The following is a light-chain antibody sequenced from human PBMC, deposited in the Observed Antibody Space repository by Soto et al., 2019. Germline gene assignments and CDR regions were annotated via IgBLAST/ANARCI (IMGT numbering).Light chain of an antibody. Sequence: QSALTQPASVSGSPGQSITISCIGTSSDVGGYNYVSWYQQHPGKAPKLMIYEVSNRPSGVSNRFSGSKSGNTASLTISGLQAEDEADYYCNSYTSSSTWVFGGGTKLNVL. CDR1: SSDVGGYNY. CDR2: EVS. V-gene: IGLV2-14*01. J-gene: IGLJ3*02. CDR3: NSYTSSSTWV.